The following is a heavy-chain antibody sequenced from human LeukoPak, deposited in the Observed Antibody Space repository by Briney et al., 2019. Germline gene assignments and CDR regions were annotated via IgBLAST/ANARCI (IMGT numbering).Heavy chain of an antibody. D-gene: IGHD2-2*02. J-gene: IGHJ4*02. Sequence: SETLSLTCIVSGGSISSSSYYWSWIRQPPGKGLEWIGYIYYSGSTNYNPSLKSRVTISVDTSKNQFSLKLSSVTAADTAVYYCARDLYEVLDYWGQGTLVTVSS. CDR3: ARDLYEVLDY. CDR1: GGSISSSSYY. CDR2: IYYSGST. V-gene: IGHV4-61*01.